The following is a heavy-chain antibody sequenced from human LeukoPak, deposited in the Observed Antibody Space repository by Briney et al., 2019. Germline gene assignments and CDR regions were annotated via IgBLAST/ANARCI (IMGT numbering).Heavy chain of an antibody. CDR2: THYSGIT. J-gene: IGHJ4*02. Sequence: SQTLSLTCTVSGGSISSGDYYWSWIRQPPGKGLEWIGHTHYSGITYYSPSLKSRLTISVDTSKNQFSLKLSSVTAADTAVYHCARDRAYSSSWYYFDYWGKGTLVTVSS. V-gene: IGHV4-30-4*08. CDR3: ARDRAYSSSWYYFDY. D-gene: IGHD6-13*01. CDR1: GGSISSGDYY.